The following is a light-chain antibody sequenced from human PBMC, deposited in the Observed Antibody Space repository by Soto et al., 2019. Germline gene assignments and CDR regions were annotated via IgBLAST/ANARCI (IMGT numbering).Light chain of an antibody. CDR2: DAS. V-gene: IGKV3-20*01. J-gene: IGKJ4*01. Sequence: EIVLTQSPATLSLSPGERATLSGRASQSVSSYLAWYQQKPGQAPRLLIYDASNRATGIPARFSGSGSGTDFTLTISRLEPEDFAVYYCQYYVSSPLTFGGGTKVDIK. CDR1: QSVSSY. CDR3: QYYVSSPLT.